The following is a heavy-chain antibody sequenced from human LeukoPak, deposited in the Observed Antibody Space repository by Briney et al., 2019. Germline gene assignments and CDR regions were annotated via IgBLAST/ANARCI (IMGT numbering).Heavy chain of an antibody. J-gene: IGHJ4*02. Sequence: SETLSLTCAVSGASISSSNYYWGWVRQSPGRGLEWIGNIYSSGNTYYNASLKSRVTMYIDTSKNQFSLKLSSVTAADTAMYYCAKSNGYGLIDYWGQGTLVTVSS. D-gene: IGHD5-12*01. CDR3: AKSNGYGLIDY. CDR2: IYSSGNT. CDR1: GASISSSNYY. V-gene: IGHV4-39*01.